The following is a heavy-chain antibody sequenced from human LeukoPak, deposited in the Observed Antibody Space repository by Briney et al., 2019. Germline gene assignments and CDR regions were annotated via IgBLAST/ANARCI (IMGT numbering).Heavy chain of an antibody. Sequence: SETLSLTCIVSGCSLRSYYWSWIRQPPGTGLEWVGYIYYSGCTNYHRPLMRRVTISVVSSKNQFSVKLRSVTAAESAVYYCARGLRLYEGGWFDPWGQGTLVTVSS. CDR3: ARGLRLYEGGWFDP. D-gene: IGHD4-23*01. J-gene: IGHJ5*02. CDR2: IYYSGCT. V-gene: IGHV4-59*08. CDR1: GCSLRSYY.